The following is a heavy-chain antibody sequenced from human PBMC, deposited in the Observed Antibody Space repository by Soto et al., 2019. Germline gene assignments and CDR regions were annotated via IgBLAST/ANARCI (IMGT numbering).Heavy chain of an antibody. J-gene: IGHJ6*04. CDR3: AGHFPYSSGWYGGYYYYYGRDV. V-gene: IGHV1-18*01. D-gene: IGHD6-19*01. CDR1: GYTFTNYD. CDR2: ISAYNGNT. Sequence: QVQLVQSGAEVKKPGASVKVSCKASGYTFTNYDISWVRQAPGQGLEWMGWISAYNGNTNYAQKLQGRVTMTTDTSTSTAYMELRSLRSDDTAVYYGAGHFPYSSGWYGGYYYYYGRDVWGEGTTVTVSS.